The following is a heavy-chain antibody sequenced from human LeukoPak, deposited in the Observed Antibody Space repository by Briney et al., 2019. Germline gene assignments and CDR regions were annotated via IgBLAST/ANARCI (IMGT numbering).Heavy chain of an antibody. J-gene: IGHJ4*02. V-gene: IGHV3-49*04. D-gene: IGHD6-13*01. CDR1: GFTFGDYA. CDR2: IRSKAYGGTT. Sequence: PGRSLRLSCTASGFTFGDYAMSWVRQAPGKGLEWVGFIRSKAYGGTTEYAASVKGRFTISRDDSKSIDYLQMNSLKTEDTAVYYCTRVRRGSSWSGFDYWGQGTLVTVSS. CDR3: TRVRRGSSWSGFDY.